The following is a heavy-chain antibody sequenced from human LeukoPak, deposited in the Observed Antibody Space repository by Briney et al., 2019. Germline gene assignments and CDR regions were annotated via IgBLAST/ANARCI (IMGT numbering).Heavy chain of an antibody. CDR1: GFTFSSYA. J-gene: IGHJ5*02. CDR3: TLWSGYPNWFDP. V-gene: IGHV3-23*01. CDR2: IRVSGST. Sequence: GGSLRLSCAASGFTFSSYALSWVRQAPGKGLEWVSGIRVSGSTYYPDSVTGRFTISRDNSENTLYLQMNSLRAEDTAVYYCTLWSGYPNWFDPWGQGTLVTVSS. D-gene: IGHD3-3*01.